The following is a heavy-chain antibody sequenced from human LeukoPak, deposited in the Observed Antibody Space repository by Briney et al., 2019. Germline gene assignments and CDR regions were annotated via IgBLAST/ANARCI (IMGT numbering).Heavy chain of an antibody. D-gene: IGHD1-20*01. CDR2: INHSGST. V-gene: IGHV4-34*01. Sequence: SETLSVTCAVYGGSFSGYYWSWIRQPPGKGLEWIGEINHSGSTNYNPSLKSRVTISVDTSKNQFSLKLSSVTAADTAVYYCARVSGTYHLDYWGQGTLVTVSS. CDR3: ARVSGTYHLDY. CDR1: GGSFSGYY. J-gene: IGHJ4*02.